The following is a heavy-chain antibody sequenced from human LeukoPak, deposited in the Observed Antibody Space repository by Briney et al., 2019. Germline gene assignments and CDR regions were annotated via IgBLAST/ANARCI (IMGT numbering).Heavy chain of an antibody. V-gene: IGHV4-34*01. CDR3: ARGLYGTAMVRFGY. D-gene: IGHD5-18*01. CDR1: GGSFSGYY. J-gene: IGHJ4*02. CDR2: INHSGST. Sequence: SETLSLTCAVYGGSFSGYYWSWIRQPPGKGLEWIGEINHSGSTNYNPSLKSRVTISVDTSKNQFSLKLSSVTAADTAVYYCARGLYGTAMVRFGYWGQGTLVTVSS.